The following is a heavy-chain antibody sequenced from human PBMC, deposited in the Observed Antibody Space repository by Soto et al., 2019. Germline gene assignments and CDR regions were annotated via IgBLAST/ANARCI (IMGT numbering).Heavy chain of an antibody. CDR2: ISSSSSYI. CDR3: ARGGSGSYYGPDY. D-gene: IGHD1-26*01. CDR1: GFTFSSYS. Sequence: EVQLVESGGGLVKPGGSLRLSCAASGFTFSSYSMNWVRQAPGKGLEWVSSISSSSSYIYYADSVKGRFTISRDNAKNSLYLQMNSLRAEDTAVYYCARGGSGSYYGPDYWGQGTLVTVSS. V-gene: IGHV3-21*01. J-gene: IGHJ4*02.